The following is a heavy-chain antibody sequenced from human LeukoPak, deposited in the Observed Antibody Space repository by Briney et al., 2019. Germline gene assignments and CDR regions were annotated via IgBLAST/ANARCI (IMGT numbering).Heavy chain of an antibody. Sequence: PGGSLRLSCTASGFTFDDYAMHWVRQAPGKGLEWVSGISWNSGSIGYADSVKGRFTISRDNAKNSLYLQMNSLRAEDTAVYYCARQVRGGDYMDVWGKGTTVTVSS. J-gene: IGHJ6*03. CDR2: ISWNSGSI. V-gene: IGHV3-9*01. CDR3: ARQVRGGDYMDV. D-gene: IGHD3-10*01. CDR1: GFTFDDYA.